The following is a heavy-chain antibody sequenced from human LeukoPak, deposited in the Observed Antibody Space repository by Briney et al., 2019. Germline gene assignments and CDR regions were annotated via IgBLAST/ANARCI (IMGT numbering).Heavy chain of an antibody. V-gene: IGHV3-48*01. CDR3: ARVNPAIAVAGDGFDY. J-gene: IGHJ4*02. CDR1: GFTFSSYS. CDR2: ISSSSSTI. Sequence: GGSLRLSCAASGFTFSSYSMNWVRQAPGKGLESVSYISSSSSTIYYADSVKGRFTISRDNAKNSLYLQMNSLRAEDTAVYYCARVNPAIAVAGDGFDYWGQGTLVTVSS. D-gene: IGHD6-19*01.